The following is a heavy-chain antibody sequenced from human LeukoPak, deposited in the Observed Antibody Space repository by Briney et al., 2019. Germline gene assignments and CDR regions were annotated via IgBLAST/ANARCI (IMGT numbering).Heavy chain of an antibody. CDR3: ARPYSSSSTDYFDY. V-gene: IGHV4-34*01. J-gene: IGHJ4*02. CDR2: ITHSGGT. CDR1: GGSFSVWY. D-gene: IGHD6-6*01. Sequence: SETLSLTCAIYGGSFSVWYWSWVRQSPGKGLEWIAEITHSGGTHYNPSLKSRVTISADTSKNQFSLKLSSVTAADTAVYYCARPYSSSSTDYFDYWGQGTLVTVSS.